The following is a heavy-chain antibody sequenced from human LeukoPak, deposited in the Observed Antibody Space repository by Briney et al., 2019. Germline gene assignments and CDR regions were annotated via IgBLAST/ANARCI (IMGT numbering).Heavy chain of an antibody. CDR2: IWYDGSNK. CDR3: ARDWVYHGSGSQSFDF. J-gene: IGHJ4*02. V-gene: IGHV3-33*01. Sequence: GRSLRLSCAAPGFTFSTYAMHWVRQAPGKGLEWVALIWYDGSNKYHADSVKGRFSISRDNSKNTLYLQMNSLRVEDTAVYFCARDWVYHGSGSQSFDFWGQGTLLTVSS. CDR1: GFTFSTYA. D-gene: IGHD3-10*01.